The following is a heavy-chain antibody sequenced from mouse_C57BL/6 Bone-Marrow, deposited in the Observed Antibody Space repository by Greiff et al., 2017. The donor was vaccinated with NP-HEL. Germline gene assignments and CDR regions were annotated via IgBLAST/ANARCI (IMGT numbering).Heavy chain of an antibody. CDR3: ARWEGLPYLDY. J-gene: IGHJ2*01. CDR2: IHPNSGST. D-gene: IGHD2-2*01. Sequence: QVHVKQPGAELVKPGASVKLSCKASGYTFTSYWMHWVKQRPGQGLEWIGMIHPNSGSTNYNEKFKSKAKLTVDKSSSTAYMHLSSLTSEDSAVYYCARWEGLPYLDYWGQGTTLTVSS. V-gene: IGHV1-64*01. CDR1: GYTFTSYW.